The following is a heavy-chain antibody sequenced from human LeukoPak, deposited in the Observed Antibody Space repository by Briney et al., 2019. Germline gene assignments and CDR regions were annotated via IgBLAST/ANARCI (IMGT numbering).Heavy chain of an antibody. CDR3: ARDPGLRLDS. CDR2: IWYDGSNE. V-gene: IGHV3-33*01. J-gene: IGHJ4*02. CDR1: GFSLSNYA. D-gene: IGHD3-3*01. Sequence: GGSLRLSCAASGFSLSNYAMHWVRPTPGKGLEWVAVIWYDGSNEYYSEFVKGRFAISRDTSRNTLYLQMNNVRAEDTAVYFCARDPGLRLDSWGQGTLVTVS.